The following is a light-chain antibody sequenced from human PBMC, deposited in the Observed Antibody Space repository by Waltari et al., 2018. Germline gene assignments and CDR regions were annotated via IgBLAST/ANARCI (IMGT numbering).Light chain of an antibody. J-gene: IGLJ2*01. CDR2: DVK. V-gene: IGLV2-14*03. Sequence: QSALTQPASVSGSPGQSITISCTGTTSDVGAYDYVSWYQQHPGKAPKLMIYDVKSRPSGVSARFSGYKSGNTASLTISVLQTEDEADYYCSSSTTTTLIFGGGTKLTVL. CDR1: TSDVGAYDY. CDR3: SSSTTTTLI.